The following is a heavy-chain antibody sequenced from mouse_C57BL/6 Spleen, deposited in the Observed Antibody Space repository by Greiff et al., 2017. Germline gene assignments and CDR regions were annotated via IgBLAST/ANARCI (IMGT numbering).Heavy chain of an antibody. V-gene: IGHV1-64*01. CDR2: IHPNSGST. J-gene: IGHJ1*03. CDR3: ARRMDGYYGYFDV. CDR1: GYTFTSYW. Sequence: QVQLQQPGAELVKPGASVKLSCKASGYTFTSYWMHWVKQRPGQGLEWIGMIHPNSGSTNYNEKFKSKATLTADKSSSTAYMQLSSLTSEDSAVYYCARRMDGYYGYFDVWGTGTTVTVSS. D-gene: IGHD2-3*01.